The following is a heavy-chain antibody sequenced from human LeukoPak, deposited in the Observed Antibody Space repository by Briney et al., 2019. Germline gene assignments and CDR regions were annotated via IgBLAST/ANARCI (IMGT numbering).Heavy chain of an antibody. CDR3: ARDTYYYDNGDFIDAFDI. D-gene: IGHD3-22*01. J-gene: IGHJ3*02. CDR2: INYSGRT. V-gene: IGHV4-59*01. CDR1: GGSISSYY. Sequence: KASETLSLTCTVSGGSISSYYWSWIRQPPGKGLEWIGYINYSGRTNANSSLKSRVAISVDTSKNQFSLRLSSVTAADTAVYYCARDTYYYDNGDFIDAFDIWGRGTMVTVSS.